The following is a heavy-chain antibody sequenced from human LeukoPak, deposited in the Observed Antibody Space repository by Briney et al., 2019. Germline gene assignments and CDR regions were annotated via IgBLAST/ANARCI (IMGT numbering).Heavy chain of an antibody. CDR3: AREGGSAVAGYLFDY. CDR1: GYSISSGYY. V-gene: IGHV4-38-2*02. J-gene: IGHJ4*02. Sequence: SETLSLTCAVSGYSISSGYYWGWIRQPPGKGLERIGSIYHSGSTYYNPSLKSRVTISVDTSKNQFSLQLSSVTAADTAVYYCAREGGSAVAGYLFDYWGQGTLVTVSS. CDR2: IYHSGST. D-gene: IGHD6-19*01.